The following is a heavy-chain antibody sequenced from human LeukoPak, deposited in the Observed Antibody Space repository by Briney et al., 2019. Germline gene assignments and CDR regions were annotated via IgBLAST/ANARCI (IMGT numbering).Heavy chain of an antibody. CDR1: GGSINSYY. J-gene: IGHJ5*02. CDR3: ARVAYGSSWFDP. Sequence: PSETLSLTCTVSGGSINSYYWSWIRQPPGKGLEWIGYIYYSGSTNYNPSLKSRVTISVDTSKNQFSLRLSSVTAADTAVYYCARVAYGSSWFDPWGQGTLVTVSS. V-gene: IGHV4-59*01. D-gene: IGHD1-14*01. CDR2: IYYSGST.